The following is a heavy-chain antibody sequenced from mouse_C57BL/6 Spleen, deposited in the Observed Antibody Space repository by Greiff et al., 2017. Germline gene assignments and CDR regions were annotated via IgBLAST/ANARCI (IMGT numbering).Heavy chain of an antibody. V-gene: IGHV2-2*01. CDR1: GFSLTSYG. Sequence: VKLQESGPGLVQPSQSLSITCTVSGFSLTSYGVHWVRQSPGKGLEWLGVIWSGGSTDYNAAFISRLSISKDNSKSQVFFKMNSLQADDTAIYYCARGVDGYFAWFAYWGQGTLVTVSA. J-gene: IGHJ3*01. D-gene: IGHD2-3*01. CDR3: ARGVDGYFAWFAY. CDR2: IWSGGST.